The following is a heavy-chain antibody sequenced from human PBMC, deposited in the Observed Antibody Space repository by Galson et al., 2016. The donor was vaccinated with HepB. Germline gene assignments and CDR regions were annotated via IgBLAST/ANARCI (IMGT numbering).Heavy chain of an antibody. Sequence: SLRLSCAASGFTFSSYWMHWVRQAPGKGLVWVSRINSAGSSDASSVSYADSVKGRFTISRDNAKNTLYLQMNSLRVEDTAVYYCARGLSSSWYDGFDIWGQGTMVTVSS. D-gene: IGHD6-13*01. V-gene: IGHV3-74*01. J-gene: IGHJ3*02. CDR1: GFTFSSYW. CDR3: ARGLSSSWYDGFDI. CDR2: INSAGSSDASSV.